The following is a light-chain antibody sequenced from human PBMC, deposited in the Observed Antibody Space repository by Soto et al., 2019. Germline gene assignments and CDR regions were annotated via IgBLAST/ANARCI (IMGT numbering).Light chain of an antibody. Sequence: QSALTQPASVSWSPGQPVTISCAGTSSDIGGYNYVSWYQQHPDKAPKLIIYEVTNRPSGVSHRFSGSKSGNTASLTISGLQTEDEADDYCTSYTSRSTLVFGGGTKVTVL. J-gene: IGLJ2*01. V-gene: IGLV2-14*01. CDR2: EVT. CDR1: SSDIGGYNY. CDR3: TSYTSRSTLV.